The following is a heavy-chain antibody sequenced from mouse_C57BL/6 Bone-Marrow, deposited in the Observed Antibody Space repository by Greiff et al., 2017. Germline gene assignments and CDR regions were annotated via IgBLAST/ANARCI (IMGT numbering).Heavy chain of an antibody. J-gene: IGHJ4*01. CDR2: ISDGGSYT. Sequence: EVQLVESGGGLVKPGGSLKLSCAASGFTFSSYAMSWVRQTPEKRLEWVATISDGGSYTYYPDNVKGRFTISRDNAKNNLYLQMSHLKSEDTAMYYCARVELGRYYAMDYWGQGTSVTVSS. CDR3: ARVELGRYYAMDY. D-gene: IGHD4-1*01. V-gene: IGHV5-4*01. CDR1: GFTFSSYA.